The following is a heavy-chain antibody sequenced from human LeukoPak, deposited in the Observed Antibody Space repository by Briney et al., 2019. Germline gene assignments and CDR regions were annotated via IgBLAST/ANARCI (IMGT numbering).Heavy chain of an antibody. D-gene: IGHD1-1*01. CDR1: GGSLSGYY. CDR2: MHHHEGT. CDR3: ARGLDHAKAGY. V-gene: IGHV4-34*01. Sequence: PSETLSLTCAVYGGSLSGYYWSWLRQPPGKGLEWIGEMHHHEGTNYNPSLKSRVIMSLDTSKNQFSLTLFSVTAADTALYYCARGLDHAKAGYWDQGTLVTVSS. J-gene: IGHJ4*02.